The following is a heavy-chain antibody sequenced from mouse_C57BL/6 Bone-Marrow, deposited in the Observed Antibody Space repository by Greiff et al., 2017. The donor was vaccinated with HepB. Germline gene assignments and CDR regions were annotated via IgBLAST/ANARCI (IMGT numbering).Heavy chain of an antibody. Sequence: VQLQQSGAELVRPGASVKLSCKASGYTFTSYCISWVKQRPGQGLEWIGEIYPSGGNTYYKEKFKGKATLTADTSTSTAYMELRSLTSEDSAVYVCARRGYYGSRDAYWGQGTLVTVSA. CDR2: IYPSGGNT. CDR3: ARRGYYGSRDAY. V-gene: IGHV1-81*01. J-gene: IGHJ3*01. CDR1: GYTFTSYC. D-gene: IGHD1-1*01.